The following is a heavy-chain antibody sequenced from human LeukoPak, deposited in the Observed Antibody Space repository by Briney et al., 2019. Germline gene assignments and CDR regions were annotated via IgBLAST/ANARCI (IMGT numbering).Heavy chain of an antibody. V-gene: IGHV4-34*01. CDR2: INHSGST. CDR3: ARGWCSGGSCYSGPDY. D-gene: IGHD2-15*01. CDR1: GGSFSGYY. Sequence: SETLSLTCAVYGGSFSGYYWSWIRQPPGKGLEWIGEINHSGSTNYNPSLKSRVTISVDTSKNQFSLKLSSVTAADTAVYYCARGWCSGGSCYSGPDYWGQGTLVTVSS. J-gene: IGHJ4*02.